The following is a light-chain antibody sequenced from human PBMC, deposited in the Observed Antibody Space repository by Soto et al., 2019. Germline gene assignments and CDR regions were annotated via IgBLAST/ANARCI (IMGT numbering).Light chain of an antibody. CDR2: KAS. CDR3: QHYNSYSEA. J-gene: IGKJ1*01. V-gene: IGKV1-5*03. Sequence: DIQMTQSPSTLSGSVGDRVTITCRASQTISSWLAWYQQKPGKAPKLLIYKASTLKSGVPSRFSGSGSGTEFTLTISSTQPDDFATYYCQHYNSYSEAFGQGTKVDIK. CDR1: QTISSW.